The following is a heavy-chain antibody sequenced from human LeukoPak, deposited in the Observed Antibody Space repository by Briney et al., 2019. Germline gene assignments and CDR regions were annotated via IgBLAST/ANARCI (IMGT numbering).Heavy chain of an antibody. CDR1: GFTFINYA. CDR3: ARDPRDGRFDY. Sequence: PGGSLRLSCAASGFTFINYAMTWVRQAPGKGLEWVSSIDGRGANTFYADSVKGRFTISRDNSRSTLYLQMNGLRVEDMAIYYCARDPRDGRFDYWGQGTLVTVSS. D-gene: IGHD3/OR15-3a*01. J-gene: IGHJ4*02. V-gene: IGHV3-23*01. CDR2: IDGRGANT.